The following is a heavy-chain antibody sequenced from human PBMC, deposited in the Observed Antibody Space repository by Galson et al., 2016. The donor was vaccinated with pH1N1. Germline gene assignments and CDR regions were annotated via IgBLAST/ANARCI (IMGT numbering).Heavy chain of an antibody. CDR1: GFSFSNYG. CDR2: VSQDGTYK. V-gene: IGHV3-30*18. D-gene: IGHD5-12*01. J-gene: IGHJ4*02. CDR3: AKDQYSGFDDEAFDQ. Sequence: CAASGFSFSNYGMHWVRQAPGKGLEWVAVVSQDGTYKDYADSVKGRFTISRDNSRRTLLLHMNSLRPEDTAVYYCAKDQYSGFDDEAFDQWGQGTLVTVSS.